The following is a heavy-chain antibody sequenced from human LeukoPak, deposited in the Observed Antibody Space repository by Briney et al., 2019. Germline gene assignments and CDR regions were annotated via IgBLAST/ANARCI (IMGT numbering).Heavy chain of an antibody. J-gene: IGHJ6*02. Sequence: GGSLRLSCAASGFTFNNYRLNWVRQAPGKGLEWVSSISSSTSYIYYSDSVEGRFTISRDNAKNSLYLQMDSLRVADTAVYYCARDFCSGSNCYSYYYYNMDVWGQGTTVTVSS. CDR2: ISSSTSYI. D-gene: IGHD2-15*01. CDR3: ARDFCSGSNCYSYYYYNMDV. V-gene: IGHV3-21*01. CDR1: GFTFNNYR.